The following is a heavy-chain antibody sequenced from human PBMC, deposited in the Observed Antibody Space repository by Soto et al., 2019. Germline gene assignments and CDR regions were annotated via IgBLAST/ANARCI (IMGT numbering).Heavy chain of an antibody. D-gene: IGHD5-18*01. CDR2: ISYDGSNK. J-gene: IGHJ4*02. CDR1: GFTFSSYG. Sequence: QVQLVESGGGVVQPGRSLRLSCAACGFTFSSYGMHWVRQAPGKGLEWVAVISYDGSNKYYADSVKGRFTISRDNSKNTLYLQMNSLRAEDTAVYYCASLRGYSYGRKNRGGIDYWGQGTLVTVSS. CDR3: ASLRGYSYGRKNRGGIDY. V-gene: IGHV3-30*03.